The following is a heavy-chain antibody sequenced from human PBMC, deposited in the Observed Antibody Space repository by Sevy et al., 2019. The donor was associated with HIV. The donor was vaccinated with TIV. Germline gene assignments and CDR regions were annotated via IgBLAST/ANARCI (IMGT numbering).Heavy chain of an antibody. CDR3: ARDRYPDTLVQAAILGWFDP. D-gene: IGHD2-2*01. Sequence: GGSLRLSCAASGFTFSSYSMNWVRQAPGKGLEWVSSISSSSSYIYYADSVKGRFTISRDNAKNSLYLQMNSLRAEDTAVYYCARDRYPDTLVQAAILGWFDPWGQGTLVSASS. CDR2: ISSSSSYI. V-gene: IGHV3-21*01. J-gene: IGHJ5*02. CDR1: GFTFSSYS.